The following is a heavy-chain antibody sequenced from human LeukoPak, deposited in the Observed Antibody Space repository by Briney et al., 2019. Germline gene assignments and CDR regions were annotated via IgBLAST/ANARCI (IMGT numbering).Heavy chain of an antibody. D-gene: IGHD6-13*01. V-gene: IGHV4-34*01. CDR3: ARSSRSHKRTFDY. J-gene: IGHJ4*02. CDR2: INHSGSP. Sequence: SETLSLTCAVYGGSFNGYFWSWIRQPPGKGLEWIGEINHSGSPNYNLSLKSRVTISVDTSKNQFSLKLSSVTAADTAVYYCARSSRSHKRTFDYWGQGTLVTVSS. CDR1: GGSFNGYF.